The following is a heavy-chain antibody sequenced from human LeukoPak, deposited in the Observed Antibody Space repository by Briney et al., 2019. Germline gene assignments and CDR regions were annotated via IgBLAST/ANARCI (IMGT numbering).Heavy chain of an antibody. V-gene: IGHV1-69*05. CDR2: IIPIFGTA. CDR1: GGTFSSYA. D-gene: IGHD1-26*01. Sequence: SVKVSCKASGGTFSSYAISWVRQAPGQGLEWMGVIIPIFGTANYAQKFQGRVTITTDESTSTAYMELSSLRSEDTAVYYCARDEGPTRERGVWFDPWGQGTLVTVSS. J-gene: IGHJ5*02. CDR3: ARDEGPTRERGVWFDP.